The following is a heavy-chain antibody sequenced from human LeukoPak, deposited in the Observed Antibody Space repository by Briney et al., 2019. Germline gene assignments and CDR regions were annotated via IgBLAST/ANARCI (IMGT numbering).Heavy chain of an antibody. CDR3: ANDIVYDSSVALGY. Sequence: GGSLRLSCAASGFTFSSYGMHWVRQAPGKGLEWVAVISYDGSNKYYADSVKGRFTISGDNSKNTLFLQRNSLRAEVTAVYYCANDIVYDSSVALGYWGQGTLVTVSS. J-gene: IGHJ4*02. D-gene: IGHD3-22*01. CDR1: GFTFSSYG. V-gene: IGHV3-30*18. CDR2: ISYDGSNK.